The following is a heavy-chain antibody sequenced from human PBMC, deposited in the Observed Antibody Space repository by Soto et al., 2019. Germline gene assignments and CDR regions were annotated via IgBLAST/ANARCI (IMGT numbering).Heavy chain of an antibody. CDR3: AKDPLRPEGSGSTSFDY. D-gene: IGHD3-10*01. V-gene: IGHV3-23*01. CDR1: VFTFSSYA. CDR2: ISGSGGST. Sequence: GGSLRLSCAASVFTFSSYAMIWVRQAPGKGLEWVSAISGSGGSTYYADSVKGRFTISRDNSKNTLYLQMNSLRAEDTAVYYCAKDPLRPEGSGSTSFDYWGQGTLVTVSS. J-gene: IGHJ4*02.